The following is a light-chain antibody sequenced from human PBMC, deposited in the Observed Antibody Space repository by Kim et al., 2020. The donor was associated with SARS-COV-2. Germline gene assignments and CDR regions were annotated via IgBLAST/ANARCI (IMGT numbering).Light chain of an antibody. CDR1: SLRSYY. Sequence: SSELSQDPAESVALGQTVRTTCQGDSLRSYYASWYQQKPGKAPVIVIYGKNNRASGTPDRISGSRSGNTATLTITGAQAENEADYFCNFRDSSGNHLVFG. CDR2: GKN. V-gene: IGLV3-19*01. CDR3: NFRDSSGNHLV. J-gene: IGLJ2*01.